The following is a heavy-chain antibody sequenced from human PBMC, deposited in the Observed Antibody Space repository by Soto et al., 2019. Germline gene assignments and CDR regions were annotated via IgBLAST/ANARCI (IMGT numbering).Heavy chain of an antibody. J-gene: IGHJ4*02. Sequence: VQLVQSGAEVKKPGSSVKVSCKASGGTFSSYAMSWVRQAPGKGLEWVSAISGSGGSTYYADSVKGRFTISRDNSKNTLYLQMNSLRAEDTAVYYCAKRDNWGQGTLVTVSS. CDR3: AKRDN. V-gene: IGHV3-23*04. CDR1: GGTFSSYA. CDR2: ISGSGGST.